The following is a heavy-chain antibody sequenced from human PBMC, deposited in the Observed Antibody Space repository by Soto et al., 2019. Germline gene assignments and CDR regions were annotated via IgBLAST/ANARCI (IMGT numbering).Heavy chain of an antibody. D-gene: IGHD1-26*01. Sequence: QVQLVQSGAEVKKPGASVKVSCKASGYTFTSYGIGWVRQAPGQGLEWMGWISAYNGNTNYAQKLQGRVPMTTDTSTSTDYMELRSLRSDDTAVYYCARDRGSYALDYWGQGTLVTVSS. V-gene: IGHV1-18*01. J-gene: IGHJ4*02. CDR2: ISAYNGNT. CDR1: GYTFTSYG. CDR3: ARDRGSYALDY.